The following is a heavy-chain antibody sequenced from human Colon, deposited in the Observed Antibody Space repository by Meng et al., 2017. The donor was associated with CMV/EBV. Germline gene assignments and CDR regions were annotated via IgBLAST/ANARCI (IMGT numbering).Heavy chain of an antibody. CDR3: ARSVVTASTLNHYHS. Sequence: ASVKVSCKTSGYDFITKTIHWVRQAPGQGLEWMGWINPRSGDTKDAQKVRGRVILTRDASANTAYLEVRSLRSDDTAIYYCARSVVTASTLNHYHSWGQGTLVTVSS. D-gene: IGHD2-21*02. CDR2: INPRSGDT. J-gene: IGHJ1*01. V-gene: IGHV1-2*02. CDR1: GYDFITKT.